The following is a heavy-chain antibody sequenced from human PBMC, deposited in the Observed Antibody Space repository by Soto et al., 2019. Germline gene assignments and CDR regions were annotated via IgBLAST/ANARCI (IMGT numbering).Heavy chain of an antibody. J-gene: IGHJ6*03. CDR2: IYPGDSDT. D-gene: IGHD5-12*01. Sequence: GESLKISCKGSGYSFTSYWIGWVRQMPGKGLEWMGIIYPGDSDTRYSPSFQGQVTISADKSISTAYLQWISLKASDTAMYYCARQGYSGYVLYYYYMDVWGKGTTVTVSS. CDR3: ARQGYSGYVLYYYYMDV. CDR1: GYSFTSYW. V-gene: IGHV5-51*01.